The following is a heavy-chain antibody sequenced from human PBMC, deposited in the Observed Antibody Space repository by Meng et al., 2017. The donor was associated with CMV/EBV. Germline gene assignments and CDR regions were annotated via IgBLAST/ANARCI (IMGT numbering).Heavy chain of an antibody. Sequence: GESLKISCAASGFTFSGSAMHWVRQASGKGQEWVGRIRSKANSYATAYAASVKGRFTISRDDSKNTAYLQMNSLKTEDTAVYYCTRASFSRYCSSTSCYYGMDVWGQGTTVTVSS. CDR3: TRASFSRYCSSTSCYYGMDV. D-gene: IGHD2-2*01. J-gene: IGHJ6*02. V-gene: IGHV3-73*01. CDR1: GFTFSGSA. CDR2: IRSKANSYAT.